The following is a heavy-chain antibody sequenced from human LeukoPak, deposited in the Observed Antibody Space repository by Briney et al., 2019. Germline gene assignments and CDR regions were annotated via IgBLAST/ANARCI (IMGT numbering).Heavy chain of an antibody. CDR2: ISGSGGST. CDR3: AKDGGSSSWFRKGDY. D-gene: IGHD6-13*01. CDR1: GFTFSSYA. V-gene: IGHV3-23*01. Sequence: GGSLRLSCAASGFTFSSYAMSWVRQAPGKGLEWVSAISGSGGSTYYADSVKGRFTISRDNSKNTLYLQMNSLRAEDTAVYYCAKDGGSSSWFRKGDYWGQGTLVTVSS. J-gene: IGHJ4*02.